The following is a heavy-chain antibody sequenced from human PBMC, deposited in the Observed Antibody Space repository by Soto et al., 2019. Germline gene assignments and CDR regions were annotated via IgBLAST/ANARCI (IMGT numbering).Heavy chain of an antibody. J-gene: IGHJ4*02. Sequence: GESLNRSGKGCGCRFTIYCISCVRQMPGKGLEWMGRIDPSDSYTNYSPSFQGHVTISADKSISTAYLQWSSLKASDTAMYYCATTQGGSGSTQWGQGTLVTVSS. CDR3: ATTQGGSGSTQ. CDR1: GCRFTIYC. CDR2: IDPSDSYT. V-gene: IGHV5-10-1*01. D-gene: IGHD3-10*01.